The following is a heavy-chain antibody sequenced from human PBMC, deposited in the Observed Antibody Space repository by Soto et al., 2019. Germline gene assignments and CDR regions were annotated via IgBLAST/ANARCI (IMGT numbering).Heavy chain of an antibody. D-gene: IGHD3-9*01. CDR2: IIPILGIA. CDR1: GGTFSSYT. V-gene: IGHV1-69*08. CDR3: AREAAYYDILTGFHYYGMDV. Sequence: QVQLVQSGAEVKKPGSSVKVSCKASGGTFSSYTISWVRQAPGQGLEWMGRIIPILGIANYAQKCQGRVTITADKSTSTAYMELSSLRSEDTAVYYCAREAAYYDILTGFHYYGMDVWGQGTTVTVSS. J-gene: IGHJ6*02.